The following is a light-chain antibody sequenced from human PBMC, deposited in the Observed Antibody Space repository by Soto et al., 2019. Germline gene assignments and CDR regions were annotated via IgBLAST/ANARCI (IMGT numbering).Light chain of an antibody. CDR2: EVS. V-gene: IGLV2-14*01. Sequence: QSALTQPASVSGSPGQSITISCTGTSSDVGAYSYVPWYQQHPGKAPKLMIFEVSDRPSGVSNRFSGSKSGNTASLTISGLQAEDEADYYCCSYTSSNTLVFGGGTKVTVL. CDR1: SSDVGAYSY. J-gene: IGLJ2*01. CDR3: CSYTSSNTLV.